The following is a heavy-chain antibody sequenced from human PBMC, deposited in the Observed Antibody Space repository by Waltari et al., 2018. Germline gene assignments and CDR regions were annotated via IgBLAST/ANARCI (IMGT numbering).Heavy chain of an antibody. D-gene: IGHD3-3*01. Sequence: QVQLVQSGAEVKRPGASVKVSCKASGYIFTDYYMHWVRQAPGQGLEWMGWINPNSGGTNYAQKFQGRVIMTRDTSIGTVYMELSSLQSDDTASYYCASWSAPFDYWGQGTLVTVSS. V-gene: IGHV1-2*02. CDR2: INPNSGGT. J-gene: IGHJ4*02. CDR3: ASWSAPFDY. CDR1: GYIFTDYY.